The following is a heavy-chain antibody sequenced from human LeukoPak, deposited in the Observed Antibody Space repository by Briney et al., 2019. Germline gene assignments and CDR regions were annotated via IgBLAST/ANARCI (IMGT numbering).Heavy chain of an antibody. D-gene: IGHD1-14*01. Sequence: GGSLRLSCAASGFIVSTNYMTWVRQSPGKGLEWVAVIYSGGSTYYADSVKGRFTVSRDSSKNTLVLQMNSLRTEDTALYYCACRRAVIRGNDYWGQGTLVTVSS. V-gene: IGHV3-53*05. CDR1: GFIVSTNY. CDR3: ACRRAVIRGNDY. CDR2: IYSGGST. J-gene: IGHJ4*02.